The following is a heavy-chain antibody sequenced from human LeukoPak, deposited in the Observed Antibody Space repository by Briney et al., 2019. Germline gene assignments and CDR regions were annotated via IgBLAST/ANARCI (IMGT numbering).Heavy chain of an antibody. CDR2: ISAYNGNT. J-gene: IGHJ4*02. CDR3: AKVTEYSSGWYGGRGRCLDY. CDR1: GYTFTSYG. Sequence: ASVKVSCKASGYTFTSYGISWVRQAPGQGLEWMGWISAYNGNTNYAQKLQGRVTMTTDTSTSTAYMELRSLRSDDTAVYYCAKVTEYSSGWYGGRGRCLDYWGQGTLVTVSS. V-gene: IGHV1-18*01. D-gene: IGHD6-19*01.